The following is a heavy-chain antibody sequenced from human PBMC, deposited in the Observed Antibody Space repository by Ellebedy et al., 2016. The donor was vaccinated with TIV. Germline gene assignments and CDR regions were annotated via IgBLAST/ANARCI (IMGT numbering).Heavy chain of an antibody. D-gene: IGHD6-19*01. J-gene: IGHJ6*02. CDR3: ARGSWACSGSMDV. V-gene: IGHV3-74*01. CDR2: INSDGTST. CDR1: GFTFSSYW. Sequence: GESLKISCAASGFTFSSYWMHWVRQAPGKGLVGVSRINSDGTSTNYAVSAKGRFTISRDNAKNTLYLQMNSLRVDDTAVYYCARGSWACSGSMDVWGQGTTVTVSS.